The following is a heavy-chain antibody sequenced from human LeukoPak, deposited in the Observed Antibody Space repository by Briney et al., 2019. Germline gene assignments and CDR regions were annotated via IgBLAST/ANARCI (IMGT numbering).Heavy chain of an antibody. CDR3: ARRNRIRIFGWVIIPYDAFDI. D-gene: IGHD3-3*01. Sequence: SETLSLTCTVSGGSISSYYWSWIRQPPGKGLEWIGYIYYSGSTNYNPSLKSRVTISVDTSKNQFSLKLSSVTAADTAVYYCARRNRIRIFGWVIIPYDAFDIWGQGTMVTVSS. CDR1: GGSISSYY. CDR2: IYYSGST. J-gene: IGHJ3*02. V-gene: IGHV4-59*08.